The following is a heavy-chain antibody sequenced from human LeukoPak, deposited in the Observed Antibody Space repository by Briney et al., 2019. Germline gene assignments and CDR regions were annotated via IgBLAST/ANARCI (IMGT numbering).Heavy chain of an antibody. CDR3: ARDCSWYFDY. Sequence: GGSLRLSCAASGFTFSSYWMNWARQAPGKGLEWVASINHNGNVNYYVDSVKGRFTISRDNSKNTLYLQMNSLRAEDTAVYYCARDCSWYFDYWGQGTLVTVSS. D-gene: IGHD6-13*01. V-gene: IGHV3-7*01. CDR2: INHNGNVN. CDR1: GFTFSSYW. J-gene: IGHJ4*02.